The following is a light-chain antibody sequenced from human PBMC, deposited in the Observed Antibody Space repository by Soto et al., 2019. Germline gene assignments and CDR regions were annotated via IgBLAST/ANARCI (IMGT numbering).Light chain of an antibody. V-gene: IGLV2-14*01. CDR3: SSYTGTSSTLYV. CDR2: EVS. J-gene: IGLJ1*01. Sequence: QSALTQPASMSGSPGQSITISCTGSSSDVGRYNYVSWYQQHPGKAPKLVISEVSNRPSGVSDRFSGSKSGNTASLTISGLQSEVEADYYCSSYTGTSSTLYVFGTGTKVTVL. CDR1: SSDVGRYNY.